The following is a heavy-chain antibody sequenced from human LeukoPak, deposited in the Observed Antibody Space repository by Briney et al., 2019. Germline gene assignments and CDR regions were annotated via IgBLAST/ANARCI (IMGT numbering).Heavy chain of an antibody. D-gene: IGHD4-17*01. CDR1: GFTFSSSW. CDR2: MNGDGRTI. CDR3: ARAGEYRFDY. J-gene: IGHJ4*02. Sequence: GGSLRLSCAASGFTFSSSWMHWVRQTPRKGLEWVSRMNGDGRTINYADSVKGRFTISRDNARNTLYLQMHSLRAEDTAIYYCARAGEYRFDYWGLGTLVTVSS. V-gene: IGHV3-74*01.